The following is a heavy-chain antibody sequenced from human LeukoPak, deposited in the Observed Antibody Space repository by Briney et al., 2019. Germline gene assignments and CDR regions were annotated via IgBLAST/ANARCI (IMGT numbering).Heavy chain of an antibody. CDR2: ISGSGGST. D-gene: IGHD2-2*03. CDR3: AKDGLDYYYGMDV. J-gene: IGHJ6*02. Sequence: GGSLRLSCGASGFTFSSYAMSWVRQAPGKGLEWVSAISGSGGSTYYADSVKGRFTISRDNSKNTLYLQMNSLRAEDTAVYYCAKDGLDYYYGMDVWGQGTTVTVSS. V-gene: IGHV3-23*01. CDR1: GFTFSSYA.